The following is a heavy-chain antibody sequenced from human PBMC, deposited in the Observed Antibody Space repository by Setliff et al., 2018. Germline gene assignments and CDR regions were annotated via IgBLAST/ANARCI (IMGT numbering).Heavy chain of an antibody. CDR2: INHRGTT. J-gene: IGHJ5*02. CDR3: ARGPRFDYESPTYRRRFDT. D-gene: IGHD3-22*01. V-gene: IGHV4-34*01. Sequence: SETLSLTCDVYGGSCSGYYWNWIRQAPGKRLEWIGEINHRGTTSYTPSLNVRVSISVDTSKNLFSLKLSSVTAADTAVYFCARGPRFDYESPTYRRRFDTCGQCTAGTVSS. CDR1: GGSCSGYY.